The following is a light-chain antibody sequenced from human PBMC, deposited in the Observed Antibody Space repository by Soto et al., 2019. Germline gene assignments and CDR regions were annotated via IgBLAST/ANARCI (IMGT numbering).Light chain of an antibody. Sequence: DIQMTQSPSTLSASVGDRVTITCRASQIIGRSLAWDQQKPGKAPKLLIYDASTLRSGVPSRFSGSESGTEFTLTISSLQPDDSATYYCQQYYSYPYTFGQGTKLEIK. J-gene: IGKJ2*01. V-gene: IGKV1-5*01. CDR3: QQYYSYPYT. CDR1: QIIGRS. CDR2: DAS.